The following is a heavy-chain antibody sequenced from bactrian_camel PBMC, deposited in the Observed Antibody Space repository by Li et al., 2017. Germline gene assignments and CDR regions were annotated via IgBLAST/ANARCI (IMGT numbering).Heavy chain of an antibody. CDR2: IYTGGGST. V-gene: IGHV3-2*01. Sequence: QLVESGGGLVQPGGSLRLSCAASGFTFSTYYMSWVRQAPGKGLEWVSSIYTGGGSTYYADSVKGRFTISKDNAKNTLYLQMNSLKTEDTAVYYCAKSTAGSYGVYNYWGQGTQVTVS. D-gene: IGHD6*01. CDR3: AKSTAGSYGVYNY. J-gene: IGHJ4*01. CDR1: GFTFSTYY.